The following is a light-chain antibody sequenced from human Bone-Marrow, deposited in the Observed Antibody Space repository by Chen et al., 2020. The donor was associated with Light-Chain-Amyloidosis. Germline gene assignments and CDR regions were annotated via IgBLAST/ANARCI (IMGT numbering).Light chain of an antibody. CDR1: DLPTKY. J-gene: IGLJ2*01. CDR3: QSADSSGTYEVI. V-gene: IGLV3-25*03. CDR2: RDT. Sequence: SSELTQPPSVSVSPGQTARITCSGDDLPTKYAYWYQQKPGQAPVLVIHRDTERPSGISERFSGSSSGTTAPLTISGVQSEDEADYHCQSADSSGTYEVIFGGGTKLTVL.